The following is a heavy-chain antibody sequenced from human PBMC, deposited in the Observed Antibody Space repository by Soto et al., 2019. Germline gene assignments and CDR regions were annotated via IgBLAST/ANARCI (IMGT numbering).Heavy chain of an antibody. V-gene: IGHV1-2*04. Sequence: GASVKGSCKASGYNFSGQYLHWVRQAPGQGLELRGWINPNSGGTNSAQKCQGWVTMTRDQSISTAYIELSGLKSDDTAVYYCARGSTISCYNRFFIGLELWGQATTVTVSS. J-gene: IGHJ6*02. CDR1: GYNFSGQY. D-gene: IGHD2-2*02. CDR2: INPNSGGT. CDR3: ARGSTISCYNRFFIGLEL.